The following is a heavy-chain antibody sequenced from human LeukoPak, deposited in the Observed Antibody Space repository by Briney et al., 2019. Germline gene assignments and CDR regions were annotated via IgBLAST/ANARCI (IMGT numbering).Heavy chain of an antibody. CDR1: GFTLSSYE. CDR2: IDYSGDSP. J-gene: IGHJ4*02. Sequence: GGSLRLSCTGSGFTLSSYEMTWIRQAPGKGLEWVSSIDYSGDSPYYADSVKGRFTMSRDNSKNIVYLQLSSLRPEDTAVYYCAKDGKTRNWNYYQAKPVYWGQGTLVTVSS. CDR3: AKDGKTRNWNYYQAKPVY. D-gene: IGHD1-7*01. V-gene: IGHV3-23*01.